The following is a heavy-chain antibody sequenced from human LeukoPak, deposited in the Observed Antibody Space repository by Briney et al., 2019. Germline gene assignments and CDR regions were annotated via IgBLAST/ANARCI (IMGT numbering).Heavy chain of an antibody. CDR1: GFTFNTYN. V-gene: IGHV3-21*01. CDR2: ISSSSTYI. J-gene: IGHJ4*02. Sequence: GSLRLSCAASGFTFNTYNMNWVRQAPGKGLEWVSFISSSSTYIYYADSVKGRFTISRDNAKNSLYLQMNGLRAEDTAVYYCASWAGNTQSDSWSGPFDYWGQGTLVTVSS. CDR3: ASWAGNTQSDSWSGPFDY. D-gene: IGHD3-3*01.